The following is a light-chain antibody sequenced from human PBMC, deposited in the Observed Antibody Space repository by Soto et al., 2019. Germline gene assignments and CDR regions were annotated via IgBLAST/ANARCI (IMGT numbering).Light chain of an antibody. J-gene: IGKJ4*01. V-gene: IGKV3-15*01. CDR3: QQYIKWALT. Sequence: EIVMTQSPATLSVSPGERATLSCRASQSVRGNLAWYQQKPGQAPRLLIYGASTRATDIPARFSGSGSETEFTLTISSLQSEDFAIYYCQQYIKWALTFGGGTKVEIK. CDR2: GAS. CDR1: QSVRGN.